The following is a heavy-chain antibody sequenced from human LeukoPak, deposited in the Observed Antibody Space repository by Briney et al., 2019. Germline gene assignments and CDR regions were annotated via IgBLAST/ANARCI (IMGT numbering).Heavy chain of an antibody. CDR1: GFTFSSYG. CDR2: ISYDGSNK. Sequence: PGRSLRLSCAASGFTFSSYGMHWVRQAPGKGLEWVAVISYDGSNKYYADSVKGRFTISRDNSKNTLYLQMNSLRAEDTAVYYCAKKLGGPDYWGQGTLVTVSS. CDR3: AKKLGGPDY. D-gene: IGHD3-16*01. J-gene: IGHJ4*02. V-gene: IGHV3-30*18.